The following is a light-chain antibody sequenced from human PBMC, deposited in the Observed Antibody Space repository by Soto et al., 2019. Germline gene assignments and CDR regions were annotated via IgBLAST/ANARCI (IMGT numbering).Light chain of an antibody. V-gene: IGKV3-11*01. CDR3: QQYNTSPRT. Sequence: EIVLTQSPATLSLSPGERATLSCWASQSVNRYLVWYQQKPGQAPRLLMYDASKRATGIPARFSGSGSGTDFTLTISRLEPEDFAVYYCQQYNTSPRTFGQGTRLEIK. CDR1: QSVNRY. CDR2: DAS. J-gene: IGKJ5*01.